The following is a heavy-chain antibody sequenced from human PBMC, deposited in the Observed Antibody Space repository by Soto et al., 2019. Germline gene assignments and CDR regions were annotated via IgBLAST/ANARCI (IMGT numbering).Heavy chain of an antibody. D-gene: IGHD6-13*01. Sequence: QVQLVQSGAEVQKPGASVKVSCKASGYTFTGYYMHWVRQAPGQGLEWMGWINPNSGGTNYAQKFQGWATMTRDTSISTAYMELSRLRSDDTAVYYCATSIAAAGLGDYWGQGTLVTVSS. V-gene: IGHV1-2*04. J-gene: IGHJ4*02. CDR2: INPNSGGT. CDR3: ATSIAAAGLGDY. CDR1: GYTFTGYY.